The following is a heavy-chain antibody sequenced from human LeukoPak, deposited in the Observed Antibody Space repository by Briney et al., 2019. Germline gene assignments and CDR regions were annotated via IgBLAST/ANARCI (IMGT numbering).Heavy chain of an antibody. D-gene: IGHD3-22*01. CDR1: GLSVRSNY. J-gene: IGHJ4*02. CDR3: AKSSYYDSSGYYREYYFDY. V-gene: IGHV3-53*01. Sequence: GGSLRLSCAASGLSVRSNYLTWVRQAPGKGLEWVSVIHTGGSAYYADSVKGRFIISRDNTKNTLYLQMNSLRAEDTAIYYCAKSSYYDSSGYYREYYFDYWGQGTLVTVSS. CDR2: IHTGGSA.